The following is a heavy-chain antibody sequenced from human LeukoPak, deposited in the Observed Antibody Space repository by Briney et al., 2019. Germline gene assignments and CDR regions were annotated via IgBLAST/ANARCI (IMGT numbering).Heavy chain of an antibody. CDR2: IYYSGST. D-gene: IGHD6-19*01. CDR1: GGSISSYY. J-gene: IGHJ4*02. Sequence: SETLSLSCTVSGGSISSYYWSWIRQPPGKGLEWIGYIYYSGSTNYNPSLKSRVTISVDTSKNQFSLKLSSVTAADTAVYYCARDQGWYDYWGQGTLVTVSS. CDR3: ARDQGWYDY. V-gene: IGHV4-59*01.